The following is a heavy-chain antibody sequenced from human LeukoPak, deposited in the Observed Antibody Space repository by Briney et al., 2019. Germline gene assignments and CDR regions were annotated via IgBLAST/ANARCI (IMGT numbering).Heavy chain of an antibody. CDR2: IFNTGNT. Sequence: PETLSLTCSVSGGSINSHYWSWIRQPPGKRLEWIGYIFNTGNTNYNPSLGSRVTMSVDASRDQFFLRLSSVTAADTAIYYCATRPAGTSWYGVFDYWGQGTLVTVSS. D-gene: IGHD3-10*01. CDR3: ATRPAGTSWYGVFDY. CDR1: GGSINSHY. V-gene: IGHV4-59*11. J-gene: IGHJ4*02.